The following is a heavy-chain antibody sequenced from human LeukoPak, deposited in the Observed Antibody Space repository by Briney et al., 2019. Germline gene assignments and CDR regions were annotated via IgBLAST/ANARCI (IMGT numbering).Heavy chain of an antibody. CDR2: ISSDGGST. J-gene: IGHJ4*02. CDR3: VKDRWIDY. D-gene: IGHD4-23*01. Sequence: GGSLRLSCSVSGFTFSDYAMHWVRQASGKGLKYVSSISSDGGSTYYADSVKGRFTISRDNSKNTLYPQMSSLRAEDTALYYCVKDRWIDYWGQGALVTVSS. V-gene: IGHV3-64D*06. CDR1: GFTFSDYA.